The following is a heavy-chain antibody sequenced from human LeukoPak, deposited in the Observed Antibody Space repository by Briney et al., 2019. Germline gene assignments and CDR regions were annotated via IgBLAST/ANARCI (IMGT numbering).Heavy chain of an antibody. D-gene: IGHD3-3*01. CDR1: GFTFSSHG. CDR3: AQDFAWTRFDY. Sequence: GGTLRLSCAASGFTFSSHGMNWVRQAPGKGLEWVSGISPSGDITYYADSVKGRFTISRDNSKNTVYLQMDSLRVEDAAVYYCAQDFAWTRFDYWGQGTLVTVSS. J-gene: IGHJ4*02. CDR2: ISPSGDIT. V-gene: IGHV3-23*01.